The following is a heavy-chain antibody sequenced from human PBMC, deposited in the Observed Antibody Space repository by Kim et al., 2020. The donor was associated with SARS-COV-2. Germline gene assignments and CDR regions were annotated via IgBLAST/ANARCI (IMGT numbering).Heavy chain of an antibody. D-gene: IGHD3-22*01. CDR1: GGSISSGGYY. V-gene: IGHV4-31*03. CDR2: IYYSGST. CDR3: PCYYYDSRGYSPTDS. Sequence: SETLSLTCTVSGGSISSGGYYWSWIRQPPGKGLEWIGYIYYSGSTYYNPSFKSRVTISVDTSKNQFSLKLISVIAADTAGYYCPCYYYDSRGYSPTDSWG. J-gene: IGHJ5*01.